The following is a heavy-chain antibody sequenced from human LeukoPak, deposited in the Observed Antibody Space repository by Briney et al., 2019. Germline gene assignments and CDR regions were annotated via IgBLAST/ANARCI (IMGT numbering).Heavy chain of an antibody. Sequence: GGSPRLSCAASGFTFTSYTMSWVRQAPGKGLEWVSYITSSSSTIYYADSVKGRFTMSRDNAENSLYLQMNSLRAEDTAVYYCARNFDSWGQGTLVTVSS. CDR3: ARNFDS. V-gene: IGHV3-48*01. D-gene: IGHD2/OR15-2a*01. J-gene: IGHJ4*02. CDR1: GFTFTSYT. CDR2: ITSSSSTI.